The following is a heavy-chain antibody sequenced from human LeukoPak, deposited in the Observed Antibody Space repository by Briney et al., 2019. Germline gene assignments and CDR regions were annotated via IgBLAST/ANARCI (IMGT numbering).Heavy chain of an antibody. V-gene: IGHV4-34*01. CDR3: ARLMPGSSSFSDTRPFNYYYYYYMDV. CDR2: INHSGST. Sequence: SETLSLTCAVYGGSFSGYYWSWIRQPPGKGLEWVGEINHSGSTNHNPSLKSRVTISVDTSKNQFSLKLSSVTAADTAVYYCARLMPGSSSFSDTRPFNYYYYYYMDVWGKGTTVTVSS. D-gene: IGHD6-6*01. CDR1: GGSFSGYY. J-gene: IGHJ6*03.